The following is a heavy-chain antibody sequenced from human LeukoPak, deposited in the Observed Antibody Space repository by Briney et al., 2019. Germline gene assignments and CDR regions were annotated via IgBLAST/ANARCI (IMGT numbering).Heavy chain of an antibody. Sequence: PGGSLRLSCAASGFTLSNHAMIWVRQAPGKGLEWVSSISGSGAMTYYADSVKGRFTISRDNATDTLYLQMNSLRADDTAVYYCVKDRVDGSGSQFDSWGQGSMVIVSS. CDR2: ISGSGAMT. D-gene: IGHD3-10*01. V-gene: IGHV3-23*01. J-gene: IGHJ4*02. CDR1: GFTLSNHA. CDR3: VKDRVDGSGSQFDS.